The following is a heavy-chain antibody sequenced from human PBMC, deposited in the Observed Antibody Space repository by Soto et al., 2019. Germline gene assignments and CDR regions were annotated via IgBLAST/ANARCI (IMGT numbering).Heavy chain of an antibody. CDR1: GGSITSYY. CDR3: ARGRGWVDP. Sequence: QVQLQESGPGLVKPSETLSLTCTVSGGSITSYYWSWIRQPPGKGLEWIGYMYYSGSTTYNPSLKSRVTISVDTSKNQCSLKLSSVTAADTAVYYCARGRGWVDPWGQGTLVTVSS. CDR2: MYYSGST. V-gene: IGHV4-59*01. J-gene: IGHJ5*02.